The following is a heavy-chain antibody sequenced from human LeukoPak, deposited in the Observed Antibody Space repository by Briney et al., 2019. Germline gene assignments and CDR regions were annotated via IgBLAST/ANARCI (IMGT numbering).Heavy chain of an antibody. CDR1: GGSISSSSCY. D-gene: IGHD1-26*01. V-gene: IGHV4-39*07. Sequence: PSETLSLTCTVSGGSISSSSCYWGWIRQPPGKGLEWIGSIYYSGSTYYNPSLKSRVTISVDTSKNQFSLKLSSVTAADTAVYYCAFSSYYLQGNYYYMDVWGKGTTVTVSS. J-gene: IGHJ6*03. CDR3: AFSSYYLQGNYYYMDV. CDR2: IYYSGST.